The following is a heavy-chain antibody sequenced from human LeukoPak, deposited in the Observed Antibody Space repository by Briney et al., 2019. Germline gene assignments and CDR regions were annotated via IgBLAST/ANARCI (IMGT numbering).Heavy chain of an antibody. J-gene: IGHJ4*02. CDR3: ARGSTTEIGWNY. D-gene: IGHD1-14*01. Sequence: PGGSLRLSCTASGFTFSSDSMSWVRQAPGRGLEWVSSISSRSDYIYYADSRKGRFTISRDNAKNSLFLQMNCLSAEDTSVYYCARGSTTEIGWNYWGQGTLVTVSS. CDR1: GFTFSSDS. CDR2: ISSRSDYI. V-gene: IGHV3-21*01.